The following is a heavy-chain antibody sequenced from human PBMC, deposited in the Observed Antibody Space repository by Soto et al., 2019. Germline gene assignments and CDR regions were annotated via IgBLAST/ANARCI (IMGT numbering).Heavy chain of an antibody. CDR2: IYIGESYI. CDR1: GFTFSHYW. Sequence: EVQLVESGGGSVQPGESLRLSCAASGFTFSHYWMHWVRQAPGKGLVWVARIYIGESYISYADSVKGRFTISRDNAKNTLYLQMNSLRADDTGVYYCARDSSAVTTPGFDYWGQGTRVTVSS. V-gene: IGHV3-74*01. D-gene: IGHD4-17*01. J-gene: IGHJ4*02. CDR3: ARDSSAVTTPGFDY.